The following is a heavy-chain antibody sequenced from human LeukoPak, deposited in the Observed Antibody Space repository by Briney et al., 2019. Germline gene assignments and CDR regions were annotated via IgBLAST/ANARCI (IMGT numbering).Heavy chain of an antibody. CDR2: IYYSGST. Sequence: PSETLSLTCTVSGGSISSGDYYWSWIHQPPGKGLEWIGYIYYSGSTYYNPSLKSRVTISVDTSKNQFSLKLSSVTAADTAVYYCARFPADYYDSSGPFDYWGQGTLVTVSS. CDR1: GGSISSGDYY. J-gene: IGHJ4*02. CDR3: ARFPADYYDSSGPFDY. V-gene: IGHV4-30-4*01. D-gene: IGHD3-22*01.